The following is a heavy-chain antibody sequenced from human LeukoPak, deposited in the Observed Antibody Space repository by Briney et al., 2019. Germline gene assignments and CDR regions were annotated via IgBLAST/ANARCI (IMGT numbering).Heavy chain of an antibody. J-gene: IGHJ6*03. D-gene: IGHD6-13*01. CDR3: ARVYSSSWPANYYYYMDV. CDR1: GGSISSYY. Sequence: SETLSLTCTVSGGSISSYYWSWIRQPPGKGLEWIGYIYYSGSTNYNPSLKSRVTISVDTSKNQFSLKLSSVTAADTAVYYCARVYSSSWPANYYYYMDVWGKGTTVTISS. CDR2: IYYSGST. V-gene: IGHV4-59*01.